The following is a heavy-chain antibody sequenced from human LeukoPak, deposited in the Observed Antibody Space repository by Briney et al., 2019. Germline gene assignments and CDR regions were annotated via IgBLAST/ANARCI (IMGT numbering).Heavy chain of an antibody. D-gene: IGHD6-19*01. J-gene: IGHJ4*02. V-gene: IGHV3-23*01. Sequence: GSLRLSFAASGFPFSSYAINWVRQAPGKGLEWVSAIKRTSPSTYFSDSVKGRFTISRDNSKNTVYLQMNSLRAEDTAIYYCAKPKYSSGWYGDFDCWGQGTLVTVSS. CDR3: AKPKYSSGWYGDFDC. CDR2: IKRTSPST. CDR1: GFPFSSYA.